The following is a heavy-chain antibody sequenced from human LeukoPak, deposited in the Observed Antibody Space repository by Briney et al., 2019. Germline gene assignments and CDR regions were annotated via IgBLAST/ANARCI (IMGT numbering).Heavy chain of an antibody. CDR1: GGSISSGGYY. CDR2: IYSGGST. Sequence: ETLSLTCTVSGGSISSGGYYWSWIRQHPGKGLEWVSVIYSGGSTYYADSVKGRFTISRDNSKNTLYLQMNSLRAEDTAVYYCAKDGISGYSLGMDVWGQGTTVTVSS. CDR3: AKDGISGYSLGMDV. J-gene: IGHJ6*02. D-gene: IGHD6-13*01. V-gene: IGHV3-66*01.